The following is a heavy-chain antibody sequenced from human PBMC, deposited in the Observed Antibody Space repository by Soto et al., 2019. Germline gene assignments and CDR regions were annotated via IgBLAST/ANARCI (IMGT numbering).Heavy chain of an antibody. J-gene: IGHJ6*02. CDR3: ARDAYYSVSSGPKSYGMDV. Sequence: GGSLRLSCAASGFTFSSYSMNWVRQAPGKGLEWVSSISSSSSYIYYADSVKGRFTISRDNAKNSLYLQMKSLRAEDTAVYYCARDAYYSVSSGPKSYGMDVWGQGPTVTVSS. D-gene: IGHD3-22*01. V-gene: IGHV3-21*01. CDR1: GFTFSSYS. CDR2: ISSSSSYI.